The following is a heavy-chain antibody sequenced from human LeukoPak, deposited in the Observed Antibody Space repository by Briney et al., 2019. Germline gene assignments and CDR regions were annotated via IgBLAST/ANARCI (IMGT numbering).Heavy chain of an antibody. CDR3: ATVEVGAVDVFDI. J-gene: IGHJ3*02. D-gene: IGHD1-26*01. CDR1: GGSVTNYH. CDR2: FYTDGST. Sequence: SETLSLTCTVSGGSVTNYHWSWIRQPAGKGLEWIARFYTDGSTTYNPSLNGRATMSVDTSMNHFSLKLTSVTAADTAIYYCATVEVGAVDVFDIWGQGTMVTVSS. V-gene: IGHV4-4*07.